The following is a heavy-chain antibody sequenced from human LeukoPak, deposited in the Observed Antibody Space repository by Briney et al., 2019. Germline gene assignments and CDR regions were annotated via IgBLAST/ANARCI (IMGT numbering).Heavy chain of an antibody. V-gene: IGHV5-51*01. Sequence: GESLKISCRGSGYSFTSYWIGWVRHMPGKGLEWMGIIYPDDSDTTYSPSFQGQVTISADKSISTAYLQWSSLKASDTAMYYCARRQSGIAASANFPFDYWGQGTLVTVSS. CDR1: GYSFTSYW. CDR3: ARRQSGIAASANFPFDY. J-gene: IGHJ4*02. D-gene: IGHD6-13*01. CDR2: IYPDDSDT.